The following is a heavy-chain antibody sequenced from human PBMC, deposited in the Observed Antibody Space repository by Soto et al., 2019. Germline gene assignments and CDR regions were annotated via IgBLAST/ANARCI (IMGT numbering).Heavy chain of an antibody. Sequence: EVQLVESGGGLVQPGGSLRLSCAASGFTFSNYWMYWVRQAPGKGLVWVSRINSDGSVSSYADSVKGRLTISRDNVKTHLYLKMDGLRAEDTAVYYCARGDCVGGTCYSLAGSFYYYMDVWGKGTTVTVFS. J-gene: IGHJ6*03. CDR3: ARGDCVGGTCYSLAGSFYYYMDV. V-gene: IGHV3-74*01. CDR2: INSDGSVS. D-gene: IGHD2-15*01. CDR1: GFTFSNYW.